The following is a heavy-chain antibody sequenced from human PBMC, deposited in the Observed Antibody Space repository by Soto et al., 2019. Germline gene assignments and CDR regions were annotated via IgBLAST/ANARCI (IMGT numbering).Heavy chain of an antibody. D-gene: IGHD2-15*01. CDR1: GFNFFTYT. CDR3: ASIECSGFHPYRRQGYVDY. V-gene: IGHV3-21*01. Sequence: EVQLVDSGGGLVEPGGSLRLSCAASGFNFFTYTMDLVRQAPGKGLEGVSSISGDGNYKYYARSVRGRFTISSDNAKISLYLHMNRLYAEDTAVYYCASIECSGFHPYRRQGYVDYWGKGTLVTVSS. CDR2: ISGDGNYK. J-gene: IGHJ4*02.